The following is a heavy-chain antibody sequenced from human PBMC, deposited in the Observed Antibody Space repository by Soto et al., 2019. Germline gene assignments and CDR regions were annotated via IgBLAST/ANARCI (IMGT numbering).Heavy chain of an antibody. V-gene: IGHV1-3*01. CDR3: AISSNWDRPFDF. Sequence: QVQLVQSGAEVKKPGASVKLSCKASGYTFTTYGLHCVRQAPGQGLAWMGWINVGNGDTKYSQEFQGRVTITRDTSASTAYMELSNLRSEDTAVYYCAISSNWDRPFDFWGKGTLVTVSS. D-gene: IGHD4-4*01. CDR1: GYTFTTYG. J-gene: IGHJ4*02. CDR2: INVGNGDT.